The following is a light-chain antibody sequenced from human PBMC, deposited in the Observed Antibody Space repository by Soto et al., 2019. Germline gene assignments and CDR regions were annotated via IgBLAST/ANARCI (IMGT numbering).Light chain of an antibody. CDR1: SSDVGRYND. J-gene: IGLJ2*01. Sequence: QSVLTQPASVSGSPGQSITISCTGTSSDVGRYNDVSWYQQLPGKAPKLMIYDVSSRPSGVSDRFSGSKSGNTASLTISGLQADDEAVYYCSSSTSSSTLAFGGGTKVTV. CDR2: DVS. CDR3: SSSTSSSTLA. V-gene: IGLV2-14*03.